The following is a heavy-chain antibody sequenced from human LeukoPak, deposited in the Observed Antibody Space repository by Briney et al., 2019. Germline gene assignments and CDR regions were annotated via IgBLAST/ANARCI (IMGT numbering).Heavy chain of an antibody. V-gene: IGHV3-49*02. CDR2: IRSKVHGGTA. Sequence: WIRQPPGKGLEWVGFIRSKVHGGTAEYAASVKGRFTLSRDDSKSIAYLQMNSLKIEDTAVYYCSREPKGRWLQFDYWGQGTLVTVSS. D-gene: IGHD5-24*01. CDR3: SREPKGRWLQFDY. J-gene: IGHJ4*02.